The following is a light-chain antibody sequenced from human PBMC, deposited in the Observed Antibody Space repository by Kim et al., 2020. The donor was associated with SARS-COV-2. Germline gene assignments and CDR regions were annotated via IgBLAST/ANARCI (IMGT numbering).Light chain of an antibody. V-gene: IGLV3-21*04. CDR1: NIGSKS. CDR3: QVWDSSSDHPGWV. CDR2: YDS. Sequence: GKTARMTCGGNNIGSKSVHWYQRKPGQAPVLVIYYDSDRPSGIPERFSGSNSGNTATLTISRVEAGDEADYYCQVWDSSSDHPGWVFGGGTQLTVL. J-gene: IGLJ3*02.